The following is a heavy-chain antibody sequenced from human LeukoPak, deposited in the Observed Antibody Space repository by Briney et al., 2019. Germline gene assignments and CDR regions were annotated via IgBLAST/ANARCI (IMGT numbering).Heavy chain of an antibody. CDR3: AKRGDSSGYNDY. J-gene: IGHJ4*02. D-gene: IGHD5-24*01. CDR1: GFTFGSYE. Sequence: GGSLRLSCAASGFTFGSYEMNWVRQAPGKGLEWVSYISSSGSTIYYADSVKGRFTISRDNAKNSLYLQMNSLRAEDTAVYYCAKRGDSSGYNDYWGQGTLVTVSS. CDR2: ISSSGSTI. V-gene: IGHV3-48*03.